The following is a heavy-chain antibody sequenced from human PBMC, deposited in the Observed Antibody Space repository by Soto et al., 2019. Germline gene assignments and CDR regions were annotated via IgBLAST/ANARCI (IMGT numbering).Heavy chain of an antibody. J-gene: IGHJ4*02. CDR2: IIPIFGTA. V-gene: IGHV1-69*13. CDR3: ASRYYYDSSGYYIPFDY. Sequence: SVKVSCKASGGTFSSYAISWVRQAPGQGLEWMGGIIPIFGTANYAQKFQGRVTITADESTSTAYMELSSLRSEDTAVYYCASRYYYDSSGYYIPFDYWGQGTLVTVSS. D-gene: IGHD3-22*01. CDR1: GGTFSSYA.